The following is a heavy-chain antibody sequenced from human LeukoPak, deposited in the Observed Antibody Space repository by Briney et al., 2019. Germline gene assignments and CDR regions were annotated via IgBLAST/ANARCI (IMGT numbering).Heavy chain of an antibody. CDR1: GGSISSYY. D-gene: IGHD6-19*01. V-gene: IGHV4-59*01. CDR2: IYYSGST. CDR3: ARVGKYSSGWKNFDY. Sequence: SETLSLTCTVSGGSISSYYWSWIRQPPGKGLEWIGYIYYSGSTNYNPSLKSRVTISVDTSKNQFSLKLSSVTAADTAVYYCARVGKYSSGWKNFDYWGQGTLVTVSS. J-gene: IGHJ4*02.